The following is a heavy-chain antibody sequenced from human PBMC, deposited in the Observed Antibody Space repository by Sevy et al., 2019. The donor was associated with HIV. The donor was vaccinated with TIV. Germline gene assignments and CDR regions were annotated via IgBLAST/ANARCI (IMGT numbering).Heavy chain of an antibody. CDR3: ARNTYYYDTTVFGSFDI. J-gene: IGHJ3*02. D-gene: IGHD3-22*01. CDR1: GFTFDDYA. CDR2: INWSGSNT. Sequence: GGSLRLSCAASGFTFDDYAMSRVRQAPGKGLEWVSGINWSGSNTGYADSVKGRFTISRDSAKTSLYLQMNSLRTEDTALYYCARNTYYYDTTVFGSFDIWGQGTMVTVSS. V-gene: IGHV3-20*04.